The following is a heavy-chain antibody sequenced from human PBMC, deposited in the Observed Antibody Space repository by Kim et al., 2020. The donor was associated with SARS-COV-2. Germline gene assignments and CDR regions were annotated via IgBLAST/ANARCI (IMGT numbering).Heavy chain of an antibody. J-gene: IGHJ6*02. Sequence: SETLSLTCTVSGGSISSGGYYWSWIRQHPGKGLEWIGYIYYSGSTYYNPSLKSRVTISVDTSKNQFSLKLSSVTAADTAVYYCARSLYYYDSSGYYYYYYGMDAWGQGTTVTVSS. CDR3: ARSLYYYDSSGYYYYYYGMDA. D-gene: IGHD3-22*01. CDR2: IYYSGST. CDR1: GGSISSGGYY. V-gene: IGHV4-31*03.